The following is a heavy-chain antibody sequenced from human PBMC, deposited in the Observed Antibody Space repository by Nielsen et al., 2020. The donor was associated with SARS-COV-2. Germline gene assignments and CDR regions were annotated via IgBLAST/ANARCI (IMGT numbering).Heavy chain of an antibody. CDR2: FDPEDGET. Sequence: ASVKVSCKVSGYTLTELSMHWVRQAPGKGLEWMGGFDPEDGETIYAQKFQGRATMTEDTSTDTAYMELSSLRSEDTAVYYCAADRPDITHSIAFYYMDVWGKGTTVTVSS. J-gene: IGHJ6*03. V-gene: IGHV1-24*01. CDR3: AADRPDITHSIAFYYMDV. CDR1: GYTLTELS. D-gene: IGHD1-14*01.